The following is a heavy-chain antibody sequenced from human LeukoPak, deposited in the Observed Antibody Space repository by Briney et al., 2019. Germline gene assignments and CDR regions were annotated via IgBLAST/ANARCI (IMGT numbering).Heavy chain of an antibody. CDR1: GFTFSSYS. CDR2: IKQDGSEK. Sequence: GGSLRLSCAASGFTFSSYSMNWVRQAPGKGLEWVANIKQDGSEKYHVDSVKGRFTISRDNAKNSLYLQMNSLRAEDTAVYYCAREVGLNWFDPWGQGTLVTVSS. V-gene: IGHV3-7*01. CDR3: AREVGLNWFDP. D-gene: IGHD3-16*01. J-gene: IGHJ5*02.